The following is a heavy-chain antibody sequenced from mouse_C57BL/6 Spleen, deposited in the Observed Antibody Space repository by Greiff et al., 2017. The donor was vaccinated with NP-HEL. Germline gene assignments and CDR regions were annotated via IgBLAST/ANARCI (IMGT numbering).Heavy chain of an antibody. V-gene: IGHV1-18*01. Sequence: EVQLQQSGPELVKPGASVKIPCKASGYTFTDYNMDWVKQSHGKSLEWIGDINPNNGGTVYNQKFKGKATLTVDKSSSTAYMELRSLTSEDTAVYYCARRFYYGSSYDFDYWGQGTTLTVSS. D-gene: IGHD1-1*01. J-gene: IGHJ2*01. CDR2: INPNNGGT. CDR1: GYTFTDYN. CDR3: ARRFYYGSSYDFDY.